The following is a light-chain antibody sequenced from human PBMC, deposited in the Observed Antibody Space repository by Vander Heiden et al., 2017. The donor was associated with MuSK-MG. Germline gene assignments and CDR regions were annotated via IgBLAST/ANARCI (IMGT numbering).Light chain of an antibody. CDR1: SSDVGGYNY. V-gene: IGLV2-14*01. Sequence: QSALTHPSSVSGSPGQSIPISCPGTSSDVGGYNYVSWYQQHPGKAPKLMIYDVSNRPSGVSNRFSGSKSGNTASLTISGLQAEDEADYYCSSYTSTDVVFGGGTKLTVL. J-gene: IGLJ2*01. CDR3: SSYTSTDVV. CDR2: DVS.